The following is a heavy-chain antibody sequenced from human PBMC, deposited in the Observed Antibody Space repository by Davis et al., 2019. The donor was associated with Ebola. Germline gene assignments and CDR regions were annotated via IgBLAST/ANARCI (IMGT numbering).Heavy chain of an antibody. CDR1: GFTFSSYA. V-gene: IGHV3-30-3*01. Sequence: PGGSLRLSCAASGFTFSSYAMRWVRQAPGKGLEWVAVISYDGSNKYYADSVKGRFTISRDNSKNTLYLQMNSLRAEDTAVYYCARDDYYGLGSKGMNFDYWGQGTLVTVSS. CDR3: ARDDYYGLGSKGMNFDY. D-gene: IGHD3-10*01. J-gene: IGHJ4*02. CDR2: ISYDGSNK.